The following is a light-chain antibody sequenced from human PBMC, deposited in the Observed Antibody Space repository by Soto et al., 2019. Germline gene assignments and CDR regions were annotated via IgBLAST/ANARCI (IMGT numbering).Light chain of an antibody. CDR1: QSITSY. CDR2: AAS. J-gene: IGKJ3*01. Sequence: DIQMTQSPSSLSASVGDRVTISCRTSQSITSYLNWYQQKPGKAPKLLVYAASRLQSGVPSRFSGTGSGTDFTLTISSLQPEDFATYYCQQSFRTPFTFGPGNKLDIK. CDR3: QQSFRTPFT. V-gene: IGKV1-39*01.